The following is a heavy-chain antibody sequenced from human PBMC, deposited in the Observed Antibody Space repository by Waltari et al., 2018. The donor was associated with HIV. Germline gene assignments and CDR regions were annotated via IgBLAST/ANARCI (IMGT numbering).Heavy chain of an antibody. CDR1: GYTFTSYA. CDR2: INAGNGNT. CDR3: ARREWELPGRENWYFDL. J-gene: IGHJ2*01. D-gene: IGHD1-26*01. Sequence: QVQLVQSGAEVKKPGASVKVSCKASGYTFTSYAMHWVRQAPGQRVEWMGWINAGNGNTKYSQKFQGRVTITRDTSASTAYMELSSLRSEDTAVYYCARREWELPGRENWYFDLWGRGTLVTVSS. V-gene: IGHV1-3*01.